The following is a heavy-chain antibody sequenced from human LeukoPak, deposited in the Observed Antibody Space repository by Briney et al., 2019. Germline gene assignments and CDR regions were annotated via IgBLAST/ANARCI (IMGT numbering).Heavy chain of an antibody. CDR1: GYTFTGYY. J-gene: IGHJ5*02. CDR2: INPNSGGT. D-gene: IGHD6-13*01. V-gene: IGHV1-2*02. CDR3: ARRFRIAAVGALDP. Sequence: ASVKVSCKASGYTFTGYYMHWVRQAPGQGLEWMGWINPNSGGTNYAQKFQGRVTMTRDTSITTAYMELSRLRSDDTAVYYCARRFRIAAVGALDPWGQGTLVTVSS.